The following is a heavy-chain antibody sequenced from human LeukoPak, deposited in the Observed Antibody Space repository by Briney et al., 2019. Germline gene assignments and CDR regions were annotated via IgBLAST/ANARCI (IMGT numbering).Heavy chain of an antibody. V-gene: IGHV3-11*04. CDR3: ARWAGAILTDY. Sequence: GGSLRLSCAASGFTFSDYYMSWIRQAPGKGLEWVSYISSSGSTINYADSVKGRFTISRDNAKNSLYLQMNSLRAEDTAMYYCARWAGAILTDYWGQGTLVTVSS. CDR2: ISSSGSTI. D-gene: IGHD3-16*01. CDR1: GFTFSDYY. J-gene: IGHJ4*02.